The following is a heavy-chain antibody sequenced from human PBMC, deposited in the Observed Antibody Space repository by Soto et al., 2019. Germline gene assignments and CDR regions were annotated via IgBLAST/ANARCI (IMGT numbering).Heavy chain of an antibody. CDR3: SRSLDS. CDR2: INPDGSEK. J-gene: IGHJ4*02. Sequence: CLRLSCAASXFTFSSFWMDWVRQAPGKGLEWVANINPDGSEKRYVDSVKGRFTISRDNAKNSLYLYMSSLTAEDSALYYCSRSLDSWGQGTRVTVSS. CDR1: XFTFSSFW. V-gene: IGHV3-7*01.